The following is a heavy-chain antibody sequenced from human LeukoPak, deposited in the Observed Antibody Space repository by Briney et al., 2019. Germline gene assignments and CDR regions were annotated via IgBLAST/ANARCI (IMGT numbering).Heavy chain of an antibody. CDR2: ISGSGGST. CDR3: AKRYYSDSSGYLGSLNY. D-gene: IGHD3-22*01. V-gene: IGHV3-23*01. J-gene: IGHJ4*02. CDR1: GFTFSNHA. Sequence: GGSLRLSCAASGFTFSNHAMSWVRQAPGKGLEWVSAISGSGGSTYYADSVRGRFTISRDNSKNTVYLQMNSLRAEDTAVCYCAKRYYSDSSGYLGSLNYWGQGTLVTVSS.